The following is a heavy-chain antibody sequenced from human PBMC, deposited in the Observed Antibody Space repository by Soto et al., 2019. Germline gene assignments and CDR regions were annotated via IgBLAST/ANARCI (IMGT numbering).Heavy chain of an antibody. J-gene: IGHJ6*02. V-gene: IGHV5-10-1*01. CDR3: ARQLVPTTVTTPPYYYYGMDV. CDR1: GYSFTSYW. D-gene: IGHD4-17*01. Sequence: GESLKISCKGSGYSFTSYWISWVRQMPGKGLEWMGRIDPSDSYTNYSPSFQGHVTISADKSISTAYLQWSSLKASDTVMYYCARQLVPTTVTTPPYYYYGMDVWGQGTTVTVSS. CDR2: IDPSDSYT.